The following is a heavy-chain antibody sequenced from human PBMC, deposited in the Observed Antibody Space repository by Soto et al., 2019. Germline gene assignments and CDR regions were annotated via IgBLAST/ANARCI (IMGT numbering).Heavy chain of an antibody. V-gene: IGHV1-46*01. CDR3: ARDRLMITFGGVGDGRWFAFDI. CDR2: IRPSGGST. CDR1: GYPFPGFC. D-gene: IGHD3-16*01. J-gene: IGHJ3*02. Sequence: AASGKVTCKASGYPFPGFCMPGPQQAPEQGLEWMGIIRPSGGSTTYAQKFQGRVTMTRDTSTSTVYMELSSLRSEDTAVYYCARDRLMITFGGVGDGRWFAFDIWG.